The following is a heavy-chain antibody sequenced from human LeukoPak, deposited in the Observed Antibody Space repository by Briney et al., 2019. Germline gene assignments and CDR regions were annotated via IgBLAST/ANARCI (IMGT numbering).Heavy chain of an antibody. V-gene: IGHV3-23*01. J-gene: IGHJ6*03. CDR3: ARDPYSGSYRHYYYYFMDL. Sequence: GGTLRLSCAASGFTFSSYGMSWVRQAPGKGLEWVSAISGSGGSTYYADSVKGRFTISRDNPKNTLYLQMNSLRAEDTAVYYCARDPYSGSYRHYYYYFMDLWGKETTVTISS. CDR1: GFTFSSYG. D-gene: IGHD1-26*01. CDR2: ISGSGGST.